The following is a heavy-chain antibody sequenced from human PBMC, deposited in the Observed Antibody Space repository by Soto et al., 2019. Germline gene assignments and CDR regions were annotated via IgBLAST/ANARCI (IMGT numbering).Heavy chain of an antibody. CDR1: GYSFTSYW. Sequence: GESLKISCKGSGYSFTSYWIGWVRQMPGKGLEWMGIIYPGDSDTRYSPSFQGQVTIPADKSISTAYLQWSTLKASATAMYYFASPGRTRLQAYYSYGMDVWAKGPRSPSP. V-gene: IGHV5-51*01. J-gene: IGHJ6*02. CDR2: IYPGDSDT. D-gene: IGHD6-25*01. CDR3: ASPGRTRLQAYYSYGMDV.